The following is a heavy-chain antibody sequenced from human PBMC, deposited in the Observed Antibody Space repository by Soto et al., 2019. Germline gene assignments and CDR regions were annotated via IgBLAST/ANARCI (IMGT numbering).Heavy chain of an antibody. CDR2: IYYSRST. Sequence: SETLSLTCTVSGGSISSGNNYWSWIRQHPGKGLEWIGYIYYSRSTYYNPSLKSRVTISVDASKNQFSLKLSSVTAADTAVYYCARTSYDSSGTAADPWGQGTLVTVSS. V-gene: IGHV4-31*03. CDR3: ARTSYDSSGTAADP. D-gene: IGHD3-22*01. CDR1: GGSISSGNNY. J-gene: IGHJ5*02.